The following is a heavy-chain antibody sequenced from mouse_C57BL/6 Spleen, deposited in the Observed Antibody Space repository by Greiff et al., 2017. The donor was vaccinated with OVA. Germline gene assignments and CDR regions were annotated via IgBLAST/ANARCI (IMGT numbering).Heavy chain of an antibody. CDR2: IYPGSGST. D-gene: IGHD2-3*01. CDR3: ARFDGYFYAMDY. Sequence: VQLQQPGAELVKPGASVKMSCKASGYTFTSYWITWVKQRPGQGLEWIGDIYPGSGSTNYNEKFKSKATLTVDTSSSTAYMQLSSLPSEDSAVYYCARFDGYFYAMDYWGQGTSVTVSS. J-gene: IGHJ4*01. CDR1: GYTFTSYW. V-gene: IGHV1-55*01.